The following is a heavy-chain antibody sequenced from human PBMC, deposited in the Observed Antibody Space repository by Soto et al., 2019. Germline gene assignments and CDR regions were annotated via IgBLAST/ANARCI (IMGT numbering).Heavy chain of an antibody. CDR2: INAGNGNT. CDR1: GYTFTSYV. J-gene: IGHJ4*02. D-gene: IGHD3-10*01. CDR3: ARGGLVWFGEGGLGY. Sequence: QVQLVQSGAEVKKPGASVKVSCKASGYTFTSYVMHWVRQAPGQRLEWMGWINAGNGNTKYSQKFQGRVTITRDTSASTAYMELNSLRSEDTAVYYCARGGLVWFGEGGLGYWGQGTLVTVSS. V-gene: IGHV1-3*01.